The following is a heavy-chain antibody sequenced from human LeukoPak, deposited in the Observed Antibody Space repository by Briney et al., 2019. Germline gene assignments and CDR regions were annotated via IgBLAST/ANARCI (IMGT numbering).Heavy chain of an antibody. CDR1: GGSITRSSHY. J-gene: IGHJ6*02. V-gene: IGHV4-39*01. CDR2: LYDGVST. Sequence: SETLSLTCTVSGGSITRSSHYWGWIRHPPGKGPEWIARLYDGVSTYYNPSRKRRVTISVHTSKTQFSLKLSSVTATDTAVYYCARHDCTTTSCLYFYGMDVWGQGTTVTVSS. D-gene: IGHD2-2*01. CDR3: ARHDCTTTSCLYFYGMDV.